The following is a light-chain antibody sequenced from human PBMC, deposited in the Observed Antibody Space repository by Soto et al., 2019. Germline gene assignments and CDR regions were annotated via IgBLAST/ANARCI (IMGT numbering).Light chain of an antibody. J-gene: IGKJ4*01. CDR2: DAS. CDR1: QSISFW. V-gene: IGKV1-5*01. CDR3: QQYNSYVLT. Sequence: DIPMTQSPSTLAASVGDRVTITCRASQSISFWLAWYQQKPGKAPKLLIFDASTLERGVPSRFSGSGSGTEFTLTISSLQPDDSATYYCQQYNSYVLTFGGGTKVEI.